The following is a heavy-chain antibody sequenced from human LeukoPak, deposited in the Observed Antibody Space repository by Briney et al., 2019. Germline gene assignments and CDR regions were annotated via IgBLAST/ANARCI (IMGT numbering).Heavy chain of an antibody. V-gene: IGHV3-23*01. CDR1: GFTFSSYA. Sequence: GGSLRLSCAASGFTFSSYAMSWVRQAPGKGLEWVSAISGSGGSTYYADSVKGRFTISRDNSKNTLYLQMNSLRAEDTAVYYCAKDLARITIFGVVYYFDYWGQGTLVTVSS. CDR3: AKDLARITIFGVVYYFDY. J-gene: IGHJ4*02. CDR2: ISGSGGST. D-gene: IGHD3-3*01.